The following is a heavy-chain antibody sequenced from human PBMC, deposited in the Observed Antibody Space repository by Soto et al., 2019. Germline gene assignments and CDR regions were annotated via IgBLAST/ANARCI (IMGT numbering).Heavy chain of an antibody. CDR1: GGSISSYY. D-gene: IGHD6-19*01. CDR2: IYYSGST. V-gene: IGHV4-59*01. J-gene: IGHJ4*02. Sequence: PSETLSLTCTVSGGSISSYYWSWIRQPPGKGLEWIGYIYYSGSTNYNPSLKSRVTISVDTSKNQFSLKLSSVTAADTAVYYCARDGSSGWYFWGQGTLVTVSS. CDR3: ARDGSSGWYF.